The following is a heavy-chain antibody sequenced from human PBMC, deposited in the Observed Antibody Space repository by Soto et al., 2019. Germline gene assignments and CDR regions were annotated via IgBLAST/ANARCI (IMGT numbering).Heavy chain of an antibody. CDR1: GGSISSSNW. V-gene: IGHV4-4*02. CDR2: IYHSGST. D-gene: IGHD6-19*01. J-gene: IGHJ5*02. Sequence: PSETLSLTCAVSGGSISSSNWWSWVRQPPGKGLESIGEIYHSGSTNYNPSLKSRVTISVDKSKNQFSLKLSSVTAADTAVYYCARRAVADLNWFDPWGQGTLVTVSS. CDR3: ARRAVADLNWFDP.